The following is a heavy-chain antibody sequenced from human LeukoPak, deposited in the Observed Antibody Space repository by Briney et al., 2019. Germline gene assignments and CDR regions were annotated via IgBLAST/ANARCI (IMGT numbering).Heavy chain of an antibody. CDR2: IYYTGST. CDR3: ARDTGHGSGNWRH. J-gene: IGHJ4*02. V-gene: IGHV4-39*07. D-gene: IGHD3-10*01. Sequence: SETLSLTCTVSGGSISSSSYYWGWIRQPPGKGLECIGSIYYTGSTYYNPSLKSRVTISVDTSKNQFSLKLSSVTAADTAVYYCARDTGHGSGNWRHWGQGTLVTVSS. CDR1: GGSISSSSYY.